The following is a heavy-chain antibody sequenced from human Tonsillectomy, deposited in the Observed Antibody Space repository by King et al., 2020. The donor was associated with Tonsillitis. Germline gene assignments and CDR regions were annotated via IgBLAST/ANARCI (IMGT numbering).Heavy chain of an antibody. J-gene: IGHJ4*02. Sequence: VQLVESGGGVVQPGRSLRLSCAASGFTFSSYGMHWVRQAPGKGLEWVAVISYDGSNKYYADSVKGRFTIYRDNSKNTLYLQMNSLRAEDTAVYYCAKDLSRYYGSGSYFYWGQGTLVTVSS. CDR1: GFTFSSYG. V-gene: IGHV3-30*18. D-gene: IGHD3-10*01. CDR2: ISYDGSNK. CDR3: AKDLSRYYGSGSYFY.